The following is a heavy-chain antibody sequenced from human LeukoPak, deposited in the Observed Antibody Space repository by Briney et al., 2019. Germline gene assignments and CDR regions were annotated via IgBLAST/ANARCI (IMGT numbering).Heavy chain of an antibody. V-gene: IGHV1-46*01. CDR2: INPSGGST. Sequence: GASVKVSCKASGYTFTSYYMHWVRQAPGQGLEWMGIINPSGGSTTYAQKFQGRVTMTRDTSTSTVYMELSSLRCEDTAVFYCARGGSLAAAPHRYYFDYWGQGTPVTVSS. J-gene: IGHJ4*02. CDR3: ARGGSLAAAPHRYYFDY. D-gene: IGHD6-19*01. CDR1: GYTFTSYY.